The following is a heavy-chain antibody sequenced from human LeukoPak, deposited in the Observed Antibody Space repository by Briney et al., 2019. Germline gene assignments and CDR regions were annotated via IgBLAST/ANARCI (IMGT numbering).Heavy chain of an antibody. CDR2: INSDGSSA. CDR3: ARDGVAGARDI. Sequence: PGGSLRLSCAASGFTFSSYWMQWVRQAPGKGLVWVSRINSDGSSASYADSVKGRFTISRDNAKNTLFLQMNSLRAEDTAVYYCARDGVAGARDIWGQGTMVTVSS. D-gene: IGHD6-13*01. V-gene: IGHV3-74*01. J-gene: IGHJ3*02. CDR1: GFTFSSYW.